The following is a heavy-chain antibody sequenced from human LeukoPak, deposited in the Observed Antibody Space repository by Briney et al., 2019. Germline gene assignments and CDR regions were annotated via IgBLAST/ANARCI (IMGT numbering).Heavy chain of an antibody. CDR3: AKDATAVVGTVYMDV. Sequence: QTGGSLRLSCAASGFTFTTYAMSWVRQAPGKGLEWISHISNIGDIIHYADSVEGRFTISRDNAKNSLYLQMNSLRAEDTAVYYCAKDATAVVGTVYMDVWGKGTTVTISS. CDR1: GFTFTTYA. CDR2: ISNIGDII. J-gene: IGHJ6*03. V-gene: IGHV3-48*03. D-gene: IGHD6-13*01.